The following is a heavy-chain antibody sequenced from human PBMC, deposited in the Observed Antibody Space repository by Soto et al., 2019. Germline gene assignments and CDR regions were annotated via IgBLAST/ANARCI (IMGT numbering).Heavy chain of an antibody. CDR2: MNPNSGNT. V-gene: IGHV1-8*01. CDR3: ARERTGTTSNCFDP. CDR1: GYTFTSYD. J-gene: IGHJ5*02. Sequence: QVQLVQSGAEVKKPGASVKVSCKASGYTFTSYDINWVRQATGHGLEWMGWMNPNSGNTGYAQKYQGRVTMTRDTSISTEYMELSSLRSEDTAVYYCARERTGTTSNCFDPWGQGTLVTVSS. D-gene: IGHD1-7*01.